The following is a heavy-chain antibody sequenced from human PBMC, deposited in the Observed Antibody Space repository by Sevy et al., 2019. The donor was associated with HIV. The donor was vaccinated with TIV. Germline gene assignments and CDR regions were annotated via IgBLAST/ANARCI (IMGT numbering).Heavy chain of an antibody. CDR2: ISSSSSYI. D-gene: IGHD2-15*01. CDR1: GFTLSSYS. CDR3: ARDSVIIQDFDY. V-gene: IGHV3-21*01. J-gene: IGHJ4*02. Sequence: GGSLRLSCTASGFTLSSYSMNWVRQAPGKGLEWVSSISSSSSYIYYADSVKGRFTISRDNAKNSLYLQMNSLRAEDTAVYYCARDSVIIQDFDYWGQGTLVTVSS.